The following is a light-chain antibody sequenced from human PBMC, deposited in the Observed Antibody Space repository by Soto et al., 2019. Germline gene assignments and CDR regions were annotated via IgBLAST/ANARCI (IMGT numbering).Light chain of an antibody. J-gene: IGLJ1*01. CDR2: DVS. Sequence: QSVLTQPASVSGSPGQSITISCTGTSSDVGGYNYVSWYQQHPGKAPKLMIYDVSNRPSGVSNRFSGSKSANTASLIISGLQAEDEADYYCSSYTSSSTRVFGTGTKLTVL. V-gene: IGLV2-14*01. CDR3: SSYTSSSTRV. CDR1: SSDVGGYNY.